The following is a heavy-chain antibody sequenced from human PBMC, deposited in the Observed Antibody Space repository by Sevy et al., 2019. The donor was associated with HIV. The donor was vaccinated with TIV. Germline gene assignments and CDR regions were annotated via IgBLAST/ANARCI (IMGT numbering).Heavy chain of an antibody. J-gene: IGHJ6*02. CDR2: IWYDGSNK. CDR3: ARDKLQTTGSLGDYYYGLDV. D-gene: IGHD3-16*01. V-gene: IGHV3-33*01. CDR1: GFTFSNG. Sequence: GGSLRLSCAGSGFTFSNGMHWVRQAPGKGLEWVAIIWYDGSNKYYTESVKGRFTISRDNSKNMLYLQMNGLRAEDTAVYDCARDKLQTTGSLGDYYYGLDVWGQGTRVTVSS.